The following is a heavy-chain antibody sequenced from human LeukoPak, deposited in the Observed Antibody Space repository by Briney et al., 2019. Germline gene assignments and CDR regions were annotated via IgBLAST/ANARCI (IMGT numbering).Heavy chain of an antibody. V-gene: IGHV3-9*01. D-gene: IGHD6-13*01. CDR3: AKDGTAAGTLFDY. J-gene: IGHJ4*02. Sequence: GGSLRLSCAASGFTFDDYAMHWVRQAPGKGLEWVSGISWNSGSIGYADSVEGRFTISRDNAKNSLYLQMNSLRAEDTALYYCAKDGTAAGTLFDYWGQGTLVTVSS. CDR2: ISWNSGSI. CDR1: GFTFDDYA.